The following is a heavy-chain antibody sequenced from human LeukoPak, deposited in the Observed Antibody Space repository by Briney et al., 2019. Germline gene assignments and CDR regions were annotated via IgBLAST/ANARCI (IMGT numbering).Heavy chain of an antibody. V-gene: IGHV1-8*01. CDR3: ARGFAAYDTSDYAFSYY. CDR2: MNPNSGDT. Sequence: ASVKVSCKASGYTFTNYDLTWVRQATGQGHEWMGWMNPNSGDTGYAQKFQGRLTMTRDTSISTAYMELSSLRSEDTAVYYCARGFAAYDTSDYAFSYYWGQGTLVTVSS. CDR1: GYTFTNYD. J-gene: IGHJ4*02. D-gene: IGHD3-22*01.